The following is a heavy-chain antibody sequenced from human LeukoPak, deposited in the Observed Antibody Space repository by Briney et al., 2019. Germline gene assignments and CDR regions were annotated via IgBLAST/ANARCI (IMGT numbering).Heavy chain of an antibody. Sequence: PSETLSLTCIVSGGSISCGGYYWSWIRQPPGKGLEWIGYIYHSGSTYYNPSLKSRVTISIDRSKNQFSLKLSSVTAADTAVYYCARSIVMPEFDYYMDVWGKGTTVTVSS. V-gene: IGHV4-30-2*01. CDR3: ARSIVMPEFDYYMDV. CDR1: GGSISCGGYY. CDR2: IYHSGST. D-gene: IGHD2-21*01. J-gene: IGHJ6*03.